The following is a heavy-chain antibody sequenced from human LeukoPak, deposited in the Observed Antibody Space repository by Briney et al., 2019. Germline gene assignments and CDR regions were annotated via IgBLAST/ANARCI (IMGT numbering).Heavy chain of an antibody. J-gene: IGHJ4*02. CDR1: GFTFSSYA. Sequence: GGSLRLSCAASGFTFSSYAMSWVRQAPGKGLEWVSAISGSGGSTYYADSVKGRFTISRDNSKNTPYLQMNSLRAEDTAVYYCAKVCSSTSCYQAYWGQGTLVTVSS. CDR3: AKVCSSTSCYQAY. D-gene: IGHD2-2*01. CDR2: ISGSGGST. V-gene: IGHV3-23*01.